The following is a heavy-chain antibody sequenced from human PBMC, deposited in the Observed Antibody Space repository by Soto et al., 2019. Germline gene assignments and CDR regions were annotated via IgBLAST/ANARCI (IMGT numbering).Heavy chain of an antibody. Sequence: QVQLVESGGGVVQPGRSLRLSCAASGFTFSSYAMHWVRQAPGKGLEWVAVISYDGSNKYYADSVKGRFTISRDNSKNXXFQQMNSLRAEDTAVYYCARDLDPKDTAMATGFDYWGQGTLVTVSS. V-gene: IGHV3-30-3*01. CDR2: ISYDGSNK. CDR3: ARDLDPKDTAMATGFDY. CDR1: GFTFSSYA. D-gene: IGHD5-18*01. J-gene: IGHJ4*02.